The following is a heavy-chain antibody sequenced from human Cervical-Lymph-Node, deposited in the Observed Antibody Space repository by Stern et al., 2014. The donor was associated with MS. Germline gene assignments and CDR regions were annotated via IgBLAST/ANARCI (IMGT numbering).Heavy chain of an antibody. CDR2: ITPGHSKP. CDR3: ARHVYGMDV. V-gene: IGHV5-51*01. Sequence: EVQLVQSGAEVKKPGESLKISCKVFGYNFNTYWIAWVRQMPGKGLEWMGIITPGHSKPRHTPPFQAQVTISVDNTISTAYLQWSTLKASDTAIYYCARHVYGMDVWGQGTTVTVSS. CDR1: GYNFNTYW. J-gene: IGHJ6*02.